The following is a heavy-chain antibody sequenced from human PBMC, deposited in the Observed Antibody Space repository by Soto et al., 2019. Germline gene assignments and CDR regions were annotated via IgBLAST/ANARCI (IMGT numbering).Heavy chain of an antibody. CDR3: ARNVYYDILTGYYFRNYYYGMDV. V-gene: IGHV3-30-3*01. CDR2: ISYDGSNK. J-gene: IGHJ6*02. D-gene: IGHD3-9*01. Sequence: PGGSLRLSCAASGFTFSSYAMHWVRQAPGKGLEWVAVISYDGSNKSYADFVKGRFTISRDNSKNTLYLQMNSLRAEDTAVYYCARNVYYDILTGYYFRNYYYGMDVWGQGTTVTVSS. CDR1: GFTFSSYA.